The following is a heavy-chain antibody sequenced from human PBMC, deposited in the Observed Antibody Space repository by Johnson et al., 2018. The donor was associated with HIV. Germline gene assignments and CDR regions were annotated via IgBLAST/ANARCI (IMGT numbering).Heavy chain of an antibody. CDR2: IYSGGST. V-gene: IGHV3-NL1*01. D-gene: IGHD6-6*01. CDR1: GFTFSSYA. J-gene: IGHJ3*02. CDR3: TRRYSISSRGYDI. Sequence: QVQLVESGGGVVQPGRSLRLSCAASGFTFSSYAMHWVRQAPGKGLEWVAVIYSGGSTYYTDSVKGRFTISRDNSKNTAYLQMNSLKTEDTAVYYCTRRYSISSRGYDIWGQGTLVTVSS.